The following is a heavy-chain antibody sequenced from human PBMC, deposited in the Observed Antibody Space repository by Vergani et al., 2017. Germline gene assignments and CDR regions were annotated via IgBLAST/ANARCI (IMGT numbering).Heavy chain of an antibody. CDR3: ARGPPSEY. CDR1: GFDFSSYI. Sequence: QLVESGGGWVQPGGSLRLSCVVSGFDFSSYIMNWVRQAPGKGLEWVSFVSTGTKSQSYAESVKGRFTISRDNAKNSLYLQMNSLRVEDTAVYYCARGPPSEYWGQGTLVTVSS. V-gene: IGHV3-48*04. CDR2: VSTGTKSQ. J-gene: IGHJ4*02.